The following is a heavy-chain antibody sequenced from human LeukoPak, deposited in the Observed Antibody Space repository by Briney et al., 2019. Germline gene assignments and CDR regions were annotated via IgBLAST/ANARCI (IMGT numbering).Heavy chain of an antibody. CDR1: GYTFTSYY. CDR2: INPSGGST. V-gene: IGHV1-46*01. CDR3: ARAVPDSGYSN. D-gene: IGHD3-22*01. Sequence: ASVKVSCKASGYTFTSYYMHWVRQATGQGLEWMGIINPSGGSTSYAQKFQGRVTMTRDMSTSTVYMELSSLRSEDTAVYYCARAVPDSGYSNWGQGTLVTVSS. J-gene: IGHJ4*02.